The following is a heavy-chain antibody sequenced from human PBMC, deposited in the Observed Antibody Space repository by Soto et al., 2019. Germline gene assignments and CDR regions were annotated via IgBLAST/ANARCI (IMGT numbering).Heavy chain of an antibody. V-gene: IGHV4-4*07. CDR3: ARDYGSGSYYEYSAFDI. Sequence: QVQLQESSPGLVKSSETLSLTCTVSGGSISSYYWSWIRQPAGKGLEWIGRIYTSGSTNYNPSLKSRVTMSVDTSKNQFSLKLSSVTAADTAVYYCARDYGSGSYYEYSAFDIWGQWTMVTVSS. D-gene: IGHD1-26*01. CDR2: IYTSGST. CDR1: GGSISSYY. J-gene: IGHJ3*02.